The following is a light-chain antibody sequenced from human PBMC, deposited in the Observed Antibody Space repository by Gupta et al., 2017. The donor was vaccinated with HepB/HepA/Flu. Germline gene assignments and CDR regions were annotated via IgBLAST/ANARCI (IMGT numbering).Light chain of an antibody. CDR1: SFNIGAGYD. J-gene: IGLJ3*02. V-gene: IGLV1-40*01. CDR2: CNS. Sequence: SVLPPPRTSSPTPGQRGTLSCPRGSFNIGAGYDVHWYQQLPGTAPKLLIYCNSNRPSGVPDRFSGSKSGTSASMAITGLQAEDEADYYCQSYDRSLSAWVFGGGTKLTVL. CDR3: QSYDRSLSAWV.